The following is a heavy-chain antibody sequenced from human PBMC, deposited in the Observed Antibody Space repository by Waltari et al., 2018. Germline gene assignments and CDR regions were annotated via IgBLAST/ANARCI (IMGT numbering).Heavy chain of an antibody. CDR3: ATTVPAGGSSFDY. J-gene: IGHJ4*02. V-gene: IGHV4-39*07. CDR2: IYYTEKR. Sequence: HLQLQVSGPGLVKPSETLSLTCTVSGASISSPHFFWGWIRQSPGKGLEWIGTIYYTEKRYSNPSLKSRLSISQDASKTQLSLKLNSATAADTAVYYCATTVPAGGSSFDYWTQGTLVTVSS. D-gene: IGHD3-10*01. CDR1: GASISSPHFF.